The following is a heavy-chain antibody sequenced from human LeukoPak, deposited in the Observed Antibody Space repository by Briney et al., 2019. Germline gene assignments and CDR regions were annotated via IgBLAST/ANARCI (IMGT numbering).Heavy chain of an antibody. J-gene: IGHJ6*02. V-gene: IGHV1-69*02. CDR2: IIPILGIA. CDR3: ARVGVDSSGYYRPNYYYYYGMDV. Sequence: SVKVSCKASGGTFSSYTISWVRQAPGQGLEGMGRIIPILGIANYAQKFQGRVTITADKSTSTAYMELSSLRSEDTAVYYCARVGVDSSGYYRPNYYYYYGMDVWGQGTTVTVSS. CDR1: GGTFSSYT. D-gene: IGHD3-22*01.